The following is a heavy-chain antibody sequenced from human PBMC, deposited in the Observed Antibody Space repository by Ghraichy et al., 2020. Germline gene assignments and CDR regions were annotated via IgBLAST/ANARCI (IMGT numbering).Heavy chain of an antibody. V-gene: IGHV3-30*18. CDR1: GFTFSSYG. D-gene: IGHD3-3*01. CDR2: ISYDGSNK. CDR3: AKERSYYYDFWSGFHYYYGMDV. Sequence: LSLTCAASGFTFSSYGMHWVRQAPGKGLEWVAVISYDGSNKYYADSVKGRFTISRDNSKNTLYLQMNSLRAEDTAVYYCAKERSYYYDFWSGFHYYYGMDVWGQGTPVTVSS. J-gene: IGHJ6*02.